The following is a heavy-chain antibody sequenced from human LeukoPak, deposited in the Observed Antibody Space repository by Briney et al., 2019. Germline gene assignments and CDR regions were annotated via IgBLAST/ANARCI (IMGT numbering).Heavy chain of an antibody. D-gene: IGHD3-10*01. V-gene: IGHV1-18*01. CDR2: ISGYNGKT. CDR1: GYTFNTYG. Sequence: ASVKVSCKASGYTFNTYGITWVRQAPGQGLEWMGWISGYNGKTKYAQKLQDRVTMTTDTSTTTAYMELRSLRSDDTAVYYCARDSLWFGELVVDYWGQGTLVTVSS. CDR3: ARDSLWFGELVVDY. J-gene: IGHJ4*02.